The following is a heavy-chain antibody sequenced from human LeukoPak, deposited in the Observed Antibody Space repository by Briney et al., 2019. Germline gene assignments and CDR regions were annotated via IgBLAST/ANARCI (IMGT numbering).Heavy chain of an antibody. V-gene: IGHV1-3*01. CDR1: GYTFTSYA. D-gene: IGHD6-13*01. Sequence: VASVKVSCKASGYTFTSYAMHWVRQAPGQRLGWMGWINAGNGNTKYSQKFQGRVTITRDTSASTAYMELSSLRSEDTAVYYCARDYALYSSSSAQDYWGQGTLVTVSS. CDR3: ARDYALYSSSSAQDY. CDR2: INAGNGNT. J-gene: IGHJ4*02.